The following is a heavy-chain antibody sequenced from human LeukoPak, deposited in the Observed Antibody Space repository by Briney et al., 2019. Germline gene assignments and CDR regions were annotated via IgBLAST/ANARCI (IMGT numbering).Heavy chain of an antibody. V-gene: IGHV3-30*18. Sequence: GRSLRLSCAASGFTFSSYGMHWVRQAPGKGLEWVAVISYDGSNKYYADSVKGRFTISRDNSKNTLHLQMNSLRAEDTAVYYCAKDQYITMIVVVPLADYWGQGTLVTVSS. CDR3: AKDQYITMIVVVPLADY. CDR1: GFTFSSYG. D-gene: IGHD3-22*01. CDR2: ISYDGSNK. J-gene: IGHJ4*02.